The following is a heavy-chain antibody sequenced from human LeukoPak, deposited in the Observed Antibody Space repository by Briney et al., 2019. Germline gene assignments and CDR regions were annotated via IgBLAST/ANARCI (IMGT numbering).Heavy chain of an antibody. V-gene: IGHV3-33*01. Sequence: PGRSLRLSCGASGFSFSNFAMHWVRQAPGKGLEWVAVIWYDGSNKYYADSVKGRFTISRDNSKNMVYLQMKSLRAEDTAVYYCATGSGGYSGSGSPHFDSWGQGTLVAVSS. CDR2: IWYDGSNK. CDR1: GFSFSNFA. D-gene: IGHD3-10*01. CDR3: ATGSGGYSGSGSPHFDS. J-gene: IGHJ4*02.